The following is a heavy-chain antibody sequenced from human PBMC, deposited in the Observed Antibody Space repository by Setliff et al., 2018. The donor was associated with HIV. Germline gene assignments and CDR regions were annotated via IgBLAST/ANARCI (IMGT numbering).Heavy chain of an antibody. CDR1: GYTFTDYY. J-gene: IGHJ4*02. Sequence: ASVKVSCKASGYTFTDYYLNWVRQAPGQGLEWMGWINPSSGGTNYAQKFKGWVTLTRDTSISTAYMELSRLRPDDTAVYFCARQPGYSYGYYFDYWGQGTLVTVSS. CDR2: INPSSGGT. CDR3: ARQPGYSYGYYFDY. D-gene: IGHD5-18*01. V-gene: IGHV1-2*04.